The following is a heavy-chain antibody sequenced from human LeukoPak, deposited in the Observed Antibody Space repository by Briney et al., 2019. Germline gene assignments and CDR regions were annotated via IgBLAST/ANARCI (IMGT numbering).Heavy chain of an antibody. V-gene: IGHV4-61*01. CDR2: IYYSGST. D-gene: IGHD3-10*01. Sequence: SGTLSLTCTVSGGSVSSGSYYWSWIRQPPGKGLEWIGYIYYSGSTNYNPSLKSRVTISVDTSKNQFSLKLSSVTAADTAVYYCAREAPGDDAFDIWGQGTMVTVSS. J-gene: IGHJ3*02. CDR3: AREAPGDDAFDI. CDR1: GGSVSSGSYY.